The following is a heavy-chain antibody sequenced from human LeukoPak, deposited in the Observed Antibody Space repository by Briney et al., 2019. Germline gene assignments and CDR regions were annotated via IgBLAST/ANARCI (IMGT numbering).Heavy chain of an antibody. D-gene: IGHD1-26*01. CDR3: ARGAFGGSYPD. J-gene: IGHJ4*02. V-gene: IGHV4-34*01. CDR1: GFTFSSYS. Sequence: GSLRLSCAASGFTFSSYSMNWVRQAPGKGLEWIGEINHSGSTNYNPSLKSRVTISVDTSKNQFSLKLSSVTAADTAVYYCARGAFGGSYPDWGQGTLVTVSS. CDR2: INHSGST.